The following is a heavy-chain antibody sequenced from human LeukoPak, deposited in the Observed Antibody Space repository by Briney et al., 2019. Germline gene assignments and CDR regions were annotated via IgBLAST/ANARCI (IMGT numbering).Heavy chain of an antibody. CDR2: INHSGST. CDR3: ARGSVDYSFDY. CDR1: GGSFSGYY. V-gene: IGHV4-34*01. Sequence: PSETLSLTCAVYGGSFSGYYWSWIHQPPGKGLEWIGEINHSGSTNYNPSLKSRVTISVDTSKNQFSLKLSSVTAADTAVYYCARGSVDYSFDYWGPGTLVTVSS. D-gene: IGHD4-11*01. J-gene: IGHJ4*02.